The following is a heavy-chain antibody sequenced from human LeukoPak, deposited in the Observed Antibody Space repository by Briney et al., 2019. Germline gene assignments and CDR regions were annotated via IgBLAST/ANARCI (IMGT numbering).Heavy chain of an antibody. J-gene: IGHJ4*02. CDR3: ARDDAEADYFDY. CDR1: GGSVSSGSYY. V-gene: IGHV4-61*01. Sequence: PSETLSLTCTVSGGSVSSGSYYWSWIRQPPGKGLEWIGYIYYSGSTNYNPSLKSRVTISVDTSKKQFSLKLSSVTAADTAVYYCARDDAEADYFDYWGQGTLVAVSS. CDR2: IYYSGST.